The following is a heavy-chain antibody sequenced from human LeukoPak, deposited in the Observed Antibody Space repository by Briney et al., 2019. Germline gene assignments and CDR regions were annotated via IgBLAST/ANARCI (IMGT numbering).Heavy chain of an antibody. CDR2: INHSGST. CDR1: GGSFSGYY. Sequence: SETLSLTCAVYGGSFSGYYWSWLRQPPGKGLEWIGEINHSGSTNYNPSLKSRVTISVDTSKNQFSLKLSSVTAADTAVYYCASQATVVTRPTYYYYYYMDIWGKGTTVTVSS. J-gene: IGHJ6*03. D-gene: IGHD4-23*01. V-gene: IGHV4-34*01. CDR3: ASQATVVTRPTYYYYYYMDI.